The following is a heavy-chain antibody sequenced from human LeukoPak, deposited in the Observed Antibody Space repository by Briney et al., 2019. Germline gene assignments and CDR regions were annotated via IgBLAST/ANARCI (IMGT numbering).Heavy chain of an antibody. D-gene: IGHD3-10*01. CDR1: ADSISSSGHY. CDR3: ARGGSRFGGFYLDY. J-gene: IGHJ4*02. CDR2: IHFSGST. Sequence: SETLSLTCTVSADSISSSGHYWTWIRQHPGKGPETIGFIHFSGSTNHNPSLKSRVAISVDESKNQFSLRLSSVTSADPAVYYCARGGSRFGGFYLDYWGQGILVTVSS. V-gene: IGHV4-31*03.